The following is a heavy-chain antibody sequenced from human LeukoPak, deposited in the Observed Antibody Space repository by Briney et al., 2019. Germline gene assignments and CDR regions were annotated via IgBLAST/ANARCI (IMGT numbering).Heavy chain of an antibody. CDR3: ARAVSSSGLGAFDI. D-gene: IGHD6-6*01. CDR2: INWNGGRT. J-gene: IGHJ3*02. Sequence: GGSLRLSCAASGFTFDDYGMRWVRQAPGKGLEWVSGINWNGGRTVYADSVKGRFTISRDNAKNSLYLQMNSLRAEDTALYHCARAVSSSGLGAFDIWGQGTMVTVSS. CDR1: GFTFDDYG. V-gene: IGHV3-20*01.